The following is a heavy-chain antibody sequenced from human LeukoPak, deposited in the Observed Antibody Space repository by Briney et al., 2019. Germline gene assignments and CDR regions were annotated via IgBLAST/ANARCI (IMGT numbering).Heavy chain of an antibody. Sequence: HPGGSLRLSCAASGFTFSSYSMNWVRQAPGKGLEWVSSISSSSGSTIYYADSVKGRFTISRDNAKNSLYLQMNSLRAEDTAVYYCAELGITMIGGVWGKGTTVTISS. J-gene: IGHJ6*04. CDR2: ISSSSGSTI. V-gene: IGHV3-48*04. CDR3: AELGITMIGGV. D-gene: IGHD3-10*02. CDR1: GFTFSSYS.